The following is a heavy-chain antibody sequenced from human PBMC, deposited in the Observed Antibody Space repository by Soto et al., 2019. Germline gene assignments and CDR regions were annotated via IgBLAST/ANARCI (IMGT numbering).Heavy chain of an antibody. Sequence: QVQLVQSGAEVKKPGASVKVSCKASGYTFTSYAMHWVRQAPGQRLEWMGWINAGNGNTKYSQKFQGRVTITRDTSASTAYMELSSLRSEDTAVYYCAGAATTYVNIVATIPRFFDYWGQGTLVTVSS. CDR1: GYTFTSYA. CDR2: INAGNGNT. J-gene: IGHJ4*02. D-gene: IGHD5-12*01. V-gene: IGHV1-3*01. CDR3: AGAATTYVNIVATIPRFFDY.